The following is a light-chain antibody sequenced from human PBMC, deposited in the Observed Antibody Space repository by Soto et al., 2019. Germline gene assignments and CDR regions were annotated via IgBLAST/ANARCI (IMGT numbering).Light chain of an antibody. CDR2: ATS. CDR3: QQIFGTRYS. Sequence: DIQMTQSPSSLSASVGDRVTITCRASQNIRDYLNWYQQKPGKAPKPLIYATSTVLSGVPSRFSGSGSGTDFTLTITSLQPEDFATYSCQQIFGTRYSFGQGTKLEIK. CDR1: QNIRDY. V-gene: IGKV1-39*01. J-gene: IGKJ2*03.